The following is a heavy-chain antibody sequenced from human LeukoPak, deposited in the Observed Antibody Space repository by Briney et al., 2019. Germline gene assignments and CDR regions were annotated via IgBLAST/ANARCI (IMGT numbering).Heavy chain of an antibody. CDR2: IRYYGSNK. D-gene: IGHD6-19*01. CDR3: AKDRLRGIAVAGAIDY. J-gene: IGHJ4*02. V-gene: IGHV3-30*02. CDR1: GFTFSNYG. Sequence: GGSLRLSCAASGFTFSNYGFHWVRQAPGKWLELVAFIRYYGSNKYYADSVKGRFSISIDNSKIPLYLQMNSLRAEDTAVYYCAKDRLRGIAVAGAIDYWGQGTLVTVSS.